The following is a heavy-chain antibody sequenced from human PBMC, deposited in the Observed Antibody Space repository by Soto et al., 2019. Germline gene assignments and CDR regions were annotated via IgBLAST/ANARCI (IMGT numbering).Heavy chain of an antibody. CDR1: GFTFSSYS. V-gene: IGHV3-21*01. CDR3: AREMIGSGSYDY. J-gene: IGHJ4*02. Sequence: GGSLRLSCAASGFTFSSYSMSWVRQAPGKGLEWVSSISGNSNYMYYADSVKGRFTISRDNAKNSLYLQMNSLRAEDTAVYYCAREMIGSGSYDYWGQGILVTVSS. CDR2: ISGNSNYM. D-gene: IGHD3-10*01.